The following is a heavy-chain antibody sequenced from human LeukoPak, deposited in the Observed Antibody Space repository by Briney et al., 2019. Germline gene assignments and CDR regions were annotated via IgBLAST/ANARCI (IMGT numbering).Heavy chain of an antibody. CDR2: INPSGATT. CDR1: GYTFTSYY. J-gene: IGHJ4*02. D-gene: IGHD5-12*01. Sequence: ASVKVSCKASGYTFTSYYIHWVRQTPGQGLEWMGIINPSGATTNYAQKFQGRVTMSRDTSTTTVYMELSSLRSEDTAVYYCARRVNGYDAFYFDYWGQGTLVTVSS. CDR3: ARRVNGYDAFYFDY. V-gene: IGHV1-46*01.